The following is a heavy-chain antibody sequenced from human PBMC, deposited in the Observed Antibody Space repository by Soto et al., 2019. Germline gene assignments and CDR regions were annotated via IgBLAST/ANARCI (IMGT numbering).Heavy chain of an antibody. CDR3: ARDPLTGEFDY. J-gene: IGHJ4*02. Sequence: GGSLRLSCAASEFTFSSYAMHWVLQAPGKGLEWVAVISYDGSNKYYADSVKGRFTISRDNSKNTLYLQMNSLRAEDTAVYYCARDPLTGEFDYWGQGTLVTVSS. D-gene: IGHD1-20*01. V-gene: IGHV3-30-3*01. CDR2: ISYDGSNK. CDR1: EFTFSSYA.